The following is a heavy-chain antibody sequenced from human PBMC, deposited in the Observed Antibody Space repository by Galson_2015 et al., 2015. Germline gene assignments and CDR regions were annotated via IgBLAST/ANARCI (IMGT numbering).Heavy chain of an antibody. V-gene: IGHV4-39*01. CDR2: SHYSGIT. D-gene: IGHD2-2*01. Sequence: VGNSHYSGITYYNPSLKGRVSISVDTSKNQFSLRLTSVTAADTALYFCARNWDSSTLLGNGFDVWGQGTMVTVTS. J-gene: IGHJ3*01. CDR3: ARNWDSSTLLGNGFDV.